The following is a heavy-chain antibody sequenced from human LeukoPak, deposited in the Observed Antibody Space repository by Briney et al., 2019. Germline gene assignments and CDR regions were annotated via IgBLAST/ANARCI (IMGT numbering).Heavy chain of an antibody. J-gene: IGHJ4*02. CDR1: GFTFGNYW. D-gene: IGHD3-9*01. CDR2: TKQDGSEK. V-gene: IGHV3-7*01. Sequence: GGSLRLSCVVSGFTFGNYWMTWVRQAPGKGLEWVANTKQDGSEKYYVDSVKGRFTISRDNAKSSLYLQMNSLRAEDTAVYYCARERYFFNYWGQGTLVTVSS. CDR3: ARERYFFNY.